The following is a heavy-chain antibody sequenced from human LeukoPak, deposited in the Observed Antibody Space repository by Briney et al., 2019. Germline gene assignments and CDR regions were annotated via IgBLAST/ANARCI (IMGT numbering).Heavy chain of an antibody. J-gene: IGHJ4*02. D-gene: IGHD1-26*01. CDR2: INHSGST. Sequence: SETLSLTCAVYGGSFSGYYWSWIRQPPGKGLEWIGEINHSGSTNYNPSLKSRVTISVETSKNQFSLKLSSVTAADTAVYYCAGIVGATPVDYWGQGTLVTVSS. V-gene: IGHV4-34*01. CDR1: GGSFSGYY. CDR3: AGIVGATPVDY.